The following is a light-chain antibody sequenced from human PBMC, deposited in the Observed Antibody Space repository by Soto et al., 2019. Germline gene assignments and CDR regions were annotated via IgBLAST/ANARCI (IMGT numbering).Light chain of an antibody. Sequence: QPVLTQSPSASASLGASVKLTCTLSSGYSTYAIAWHQQQPEKGPRYLMKLNSDGSHSKGDGIPDRFSGSSSGGERYLTISSLQSEDEADYYCQTWGTGSVILGGGTKLTVL. V-gene: IGLV4-69*01. CDR2: LNSDGSH. CDR1: SGYSTYA. J-gene: IGLJ2*01. CDR3: QTWGTGSVI.